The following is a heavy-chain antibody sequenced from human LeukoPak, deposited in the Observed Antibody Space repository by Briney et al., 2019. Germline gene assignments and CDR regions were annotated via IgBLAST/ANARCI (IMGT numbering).Heavy chain of an antibody. V-gene: IGHV3-30*03. Sequence: GGSLRLSCAASGFTFSSYGMHWVRQAPGKGLEWVAVISYDGSNKYYADSVKGRFTISRDNSKNTLYLQMNSLRAEDTAVYYCARHGRSSEWEPLLAFDYWGQGTLVTVSS. D-gene: IGHD1-26*01. J-gene: IGHJ4*02. CDR3: ARHGRSSEWEPLLAFDY. CDR2: ISYDGSNK. CDR1: GFTFSSYG.